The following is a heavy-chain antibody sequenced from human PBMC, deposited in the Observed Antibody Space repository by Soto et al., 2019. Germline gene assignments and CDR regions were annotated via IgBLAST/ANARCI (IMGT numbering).Heavy chain of an antibody. V-gene: IGHV4-59*01. CDR1: GGSMSPNY. CDR2: MYYSGNT. CDR3: ARGGWYLDH. J-gene: IGHJ4*02. Sequence: QVQLQESGPGLAKPSETLSLTCTVSGGSMSPNYWSWIRQPPGKGLEWIGYMYYSGNTNYNPSLRSPITMSVDTSKNQFSLKLSSVTAADTAVYYCARGGWYLDHWGQGTLVTVSS. D-gene: IGHD6-19*01.